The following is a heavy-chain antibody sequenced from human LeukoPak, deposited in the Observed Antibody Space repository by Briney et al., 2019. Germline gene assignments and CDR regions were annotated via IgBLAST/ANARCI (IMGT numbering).Heavy chain of an antibody. Sequence: ASVKVSCKASGYTFTSYGISWVRQAPGQGLEWMGGIIPIFGTANYAQKFQGRVTITADESTSTAYMELSSLRSEDTAVYYCARDGFSGWDYWGQGTLVTVSS. CDR1: GYTFTSYG. CDR3: ARDGFSGWDY. J-gene: IGHJ4*02. D-gene: IGHD6-19*01. CDR2: IIPIFGTA. V-gene: IGHV1-69*13.